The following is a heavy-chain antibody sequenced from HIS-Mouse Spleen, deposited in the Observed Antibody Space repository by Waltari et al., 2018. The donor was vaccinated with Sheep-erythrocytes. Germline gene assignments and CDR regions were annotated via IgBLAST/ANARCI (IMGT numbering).Heavy chain of an antibody. J-gene: IGHJ4*02. CDR1: VGSLSSVGYY. D-gene: IGHD7-27*01. CDR2: IYYSGST. Sequence: QLQLQESGPGLMKPSQTLSLTCTVSVGSLSSVGYYCSWIRQPPGKGLEWIGYIYYSGSTYYNPSLKSRVTRSVDTSKNQFYLKLSSVTAADTAVYYCARALANWGSSFDYWGQGTLVTVSS. V-gene: IGHV4-30-4*01. CDR3: ARALANWGSSFDY.